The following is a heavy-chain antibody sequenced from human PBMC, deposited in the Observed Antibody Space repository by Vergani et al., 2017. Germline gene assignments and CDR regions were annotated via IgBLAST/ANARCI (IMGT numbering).Heavy chain of an antibody. J-gene: IGHJ4*02. CDR3: VRRVRKGFYGYEVADH. Sequence: QLQLQESGPGLVKPSETLSLTCIVSGGSIASTDSYWGWIRQPPGKGLEWIGSASYSGDTSYNPSRRSRVTISADTSKNQFSLNLNSVTAADTAVYYCVRRVRKGFYGYEVADHCGQEALVVDPS. D-gene: IGHD5-18*01. V-gene: IGHV4-39*01. CDR2: ASYSGDT. CDR1: GGSIASTDSY.